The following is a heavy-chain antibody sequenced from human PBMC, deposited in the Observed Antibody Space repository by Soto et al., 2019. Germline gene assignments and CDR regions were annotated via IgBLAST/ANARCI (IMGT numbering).Heavy chain of an antibody. CDR2: IRSKASGGTS. CDR3: TRDQPITP. Sequence: CSLRLSCTAAGFTFGDYAMSWVRQAPGKGLEWVGYIRSKASGGTSEYAASVKGRFTFSRDDSKSIAYLQMNSLKIGDTAIYYCTRDQPITPWGQGTMVTVSS. CDR1: GFTFGDYA. D-gene: IGHD3-10*01. V-gene: IGHV3-49*04. J-gene: IGHJ3*01.